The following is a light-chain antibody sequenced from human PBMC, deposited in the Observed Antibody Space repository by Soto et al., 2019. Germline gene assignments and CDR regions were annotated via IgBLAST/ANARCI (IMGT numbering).Light chain of an antibody. Sequence: QSALPQPASVSGSRGQSITISCTGISSDGDDYKDVSWYQQHPGKAPKLMIYEVTYRPSGVSNRFSGSKSGNTASLTISGLKAEDEADYFCSSYTSTSTVFGTGTKLTVL. V-gene: IGLV2-14*01. CDR2: EVT. CDR1: SSDGDDYKD. CDR3: SSYTSTSTV. J-gene: IGLJ1*01.